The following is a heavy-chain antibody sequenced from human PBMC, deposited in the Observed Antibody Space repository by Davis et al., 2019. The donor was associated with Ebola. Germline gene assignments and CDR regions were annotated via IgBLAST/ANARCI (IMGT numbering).Heavy chain of an antibody. Sequence: PGGSLRPSFPASGFTFISYSMNWVRQAPGKGLDWVSSISSISTYIYYADSVKGRFTISRDNAKNSLYLQMNSLRAEDTAVYYCARDPRITGTVGIYWSQGTLVTVSS. J-gene: IGHJ4*02. CDR1: GFTFISYS. D-gene: IGHD1-7*01. CDR3: ARDPRITGTVGIY. CDR2: ISSISTYI. V-gene: IGHV3-21*01.